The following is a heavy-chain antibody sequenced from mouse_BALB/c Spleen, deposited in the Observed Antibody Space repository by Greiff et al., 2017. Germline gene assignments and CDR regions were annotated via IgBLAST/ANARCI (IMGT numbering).Heavy chain of an antibody. D-gene: IGHD2-10*01. J-gene: IGHJ2*01. Sequence: VQGVESGPGLVAPSQSLSITCTVSGFSLTGYGVNWVRQPPGKGLEWLGMIWGDGSTDYNSALKSRLSISKDNSKSQVFLKMNSLQTDDTARYYCARAYYEYYFDYWGQGTTLTVSS. CDR2: IWGDGST. V-gene: IGHV2-6-7*01. CDR1: GFSLTGYG. CDR3: ARAYYEYYFDY.